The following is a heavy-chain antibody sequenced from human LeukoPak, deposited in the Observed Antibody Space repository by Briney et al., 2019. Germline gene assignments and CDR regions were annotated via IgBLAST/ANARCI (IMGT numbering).Heavy chain of an antibody. Sequence: QPGRSLRLSCAASGFTFGSYGMHWVRQAPGKGLEWVAVIWYDGSNKYYADSVKGRFTISRDNSKNTLYLQMNSLRAEDTAVYYCARGREMATIRGYYFDYWGQGTLVTVSS. D-gene: IGHD5-24*01. CDR1: GFTFGSYG. V-gene: IGHV3-33*01. CDR3: ARGREMATIRGYYFDY. J-gene: IGHJ4*02. CDR2: IWYDGSNK.